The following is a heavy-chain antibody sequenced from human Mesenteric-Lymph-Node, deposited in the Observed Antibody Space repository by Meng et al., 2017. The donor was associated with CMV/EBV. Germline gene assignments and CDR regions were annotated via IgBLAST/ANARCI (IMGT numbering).Heavy chain of an antibody. V-gene: IGHV4-39*07. CDR2: IYYSANT. J-gene: IGHJ4*02. CDR3: ATTLGYFDY. Sequence: SETLSLTCTVSGGSISSSNYYWGWIRQPPGKGLEWIGSIYYSANTYYNPSLKSRVTISVHTSKNQFSLKLSSVTAADTAVYYCATTLGYFDYWGQGTLVTVSS. CDR1: GGSISSSNYY.